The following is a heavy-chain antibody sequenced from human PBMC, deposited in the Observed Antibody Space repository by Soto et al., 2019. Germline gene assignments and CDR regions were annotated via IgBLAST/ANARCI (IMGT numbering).Heavy chain of an antibody. D-gene: IGHD4-17*01. J-gene: IGHJ4*02. V-gene: IGHV3-30*18. Sequence: PGGSLRLSCAASGFTFSSYGMHWVRQAPGKGLEWVAVISYDGSNKYYADSVKGRFTISRDNSKNTLYLQMDSLRAEDTALYYCAKDAVSGDGIWLLDSWGQGTVVTVS. CDR3: AKDAVSGDGIWLLDS. CDR1: GFTFSSYG. CDR2: ISYDGSNK.